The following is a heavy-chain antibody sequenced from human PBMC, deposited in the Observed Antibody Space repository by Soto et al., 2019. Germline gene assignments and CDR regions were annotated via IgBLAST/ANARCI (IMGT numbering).Heavy chain of an antibody. D-gene: IGHD5-12*01. V-gene: IGHV1-18*01. Sequence: GDSGKVCFKASGYPFTSYGISWVRQAPGQGLEWMGWISAYNGNTNYAQKLHGRVTMTTDTSTSTAYMELRSLRSYDTAVYYCAIDGYNSWGQGTMVTVSS. CDR1: GYPFTSYG. CDR3: AIDGYNS. CDR2: ISAYNGNT. J-gene: IGHJ4*02.